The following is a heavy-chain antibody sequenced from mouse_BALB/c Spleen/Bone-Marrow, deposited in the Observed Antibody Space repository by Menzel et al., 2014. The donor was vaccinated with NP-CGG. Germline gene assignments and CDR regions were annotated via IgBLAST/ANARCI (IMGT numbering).Heavy chain of an antibody. CDR1: GFTFSSYG. Sequence: EVKVVESGGGLVQPGGSLKLSCAASGFTFSSYGMSWVRQTLDKRLELVATINSNGGSTYYPDSVKGRFTISRDNAKNTLYLQMSSLKSEDTAMYYCARDYDYDYWGQGTTLTVSS. D-gene: IGHD2-4*01. CDR2: INSNGGST. CDR3: ARDYDYDY. J-gene: IGHJ2*01. V-gene: IGHV5-6-3*01.